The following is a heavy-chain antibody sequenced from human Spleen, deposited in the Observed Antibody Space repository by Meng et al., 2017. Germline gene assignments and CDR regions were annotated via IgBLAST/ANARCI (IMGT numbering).Heavy chain of an antibody. V-gene: IGHV3-23*01. D-gene: IGHD3-10*01. CDR2: ISGSGGST. CDR1: GFTFSSYG. Sequence: GESLKISCAASGFTFSSYGMSWVRQAPGKGLEWVSSISGSGGSTYYADSVKGRFTISRDNSKNTLYLQMNSLRADDTAVYYCARLTFGYGSYYFDYWGRGTLVTVSS. J-gene: IGHJ4*02. CDR3: ARLTFGYGSYYFDY.